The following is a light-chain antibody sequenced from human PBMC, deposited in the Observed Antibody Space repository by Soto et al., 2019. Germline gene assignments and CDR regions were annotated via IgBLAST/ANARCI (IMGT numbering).Light chain of an antibody. Sequence: DIQMTQSPSSLSASVGDRVTITCRASQNISSYLNWYQQKPGKAPELLIYAASSLQSGVPSRFSGSGSGTDFTLTISSLQPEDFATYYCQQSYTFGGGTKVDIK. CDR1: QNISSY. V-gene: IGKV1-39*01. J-gene: IGKJ4*01. CDR2: AAS. CDR3: QQSYT.